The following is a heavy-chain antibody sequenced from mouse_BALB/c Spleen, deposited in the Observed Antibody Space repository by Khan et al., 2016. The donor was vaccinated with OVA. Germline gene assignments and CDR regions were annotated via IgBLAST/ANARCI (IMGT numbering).Heavy chain of an antibody. CDR3: SRPGGYYAWFAY. Sequence: EVKLEESGGGLVQPGGSMKLSCVASGFTFSNFWMNWVRQSPEKGLEWVAEIRLKSNNYATHYAESVKGRFSISRVDSKSSVYLQMNNLRAEDTGMYCCSRPGGYYAWFAYWGQGTLVTVSA. J-gene: IGHJ3*01. CDR2: IRLKSNNYAT. D-gene: IGHD2-3*01. V-gene: IGHV6-6*02. CDR1: GFTFSNFW.